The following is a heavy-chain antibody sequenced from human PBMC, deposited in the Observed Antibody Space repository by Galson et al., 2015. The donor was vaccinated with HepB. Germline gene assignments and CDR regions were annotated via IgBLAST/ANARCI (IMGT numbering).Heavy chain of an antibody. V-gene: IGHV3-30*04. CDR3: ARSLESDYYSGWSSFDY. J-gene: IGHJ4*02. Sequence: SLRLSCAASGFTFSNYAMHWVRQTPGKGLEWVALISYGGSKKYYADSVKGRFTISRDNSKNTLYLQVNSLTAEDTAVFYCARSLESDYYSGWSSFDYWGQGALVTVSS. D-gene: IGHD6-19*01. CDR2: ISYGGSKK. CDR1: GFTFSNYA.